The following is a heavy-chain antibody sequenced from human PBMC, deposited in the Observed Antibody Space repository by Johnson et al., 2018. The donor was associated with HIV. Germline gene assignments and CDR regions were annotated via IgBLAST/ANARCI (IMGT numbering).Heavy chain of an antibody. Sequence: EVQLVESGGGLIQPGGSLRLSCAASGFTVSSNYMSWVRQAPGKGLEWVANIKQDGSEKYYVDSVKGRFTISRDNSKNTLFLEMNSLRVEDTAVYYCASDHSGWWAWALDIWGQGTMGTVSS. V-gene: IGHV3-7*04. CDR2: IKQDGSEK. CDR3: ASDHSGWWAWALDI. J-gene: IGHJ3*02. CDR1: GFTVSSNY. D-gene: IGHD6-19*01.